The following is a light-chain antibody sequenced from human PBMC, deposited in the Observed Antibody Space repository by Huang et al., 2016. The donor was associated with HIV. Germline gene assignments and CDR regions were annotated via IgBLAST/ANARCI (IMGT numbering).Light chain of an antibody. Sequence: DIQVTQSPSSLSASVGGSVTITCQASQDISNYLNWYQQKPGKAPKVLIYDATNLERWVPSRFSGSGSGTHFTFTISSLQPEDIATYYCQQYDSLPPWTFGQGTRVEIK. CDR2: DAT. J-gene: IGKJ1*01. CDR3: QQYDSLPPWT. CDR1: QDISNY. V-gene: IGKV1-33*01.